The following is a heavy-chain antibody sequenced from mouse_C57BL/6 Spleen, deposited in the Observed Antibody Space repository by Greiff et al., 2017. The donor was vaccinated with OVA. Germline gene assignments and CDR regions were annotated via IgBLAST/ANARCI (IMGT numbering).Heavy chain of an antibody. V-gene: IGHV1-55*01. Sequence: QVQLQQPGAELVKPGASVKMSCKASGYTFTSYWITWVKQRPGQGLEWIGDIYPGSGSTNYNEKFKSKATLTVDTSSSTAYMQLSSLTSEDSAVYYCARYYGNYREAMDYWGQGTSVTVSS. CDR2: IYPGSGST. CDR1: GYTFTSYW. J-gene: IGHJ4*01. D-gene: IGHD2-1*01. CDR3: ARYYGNYREAMDY.